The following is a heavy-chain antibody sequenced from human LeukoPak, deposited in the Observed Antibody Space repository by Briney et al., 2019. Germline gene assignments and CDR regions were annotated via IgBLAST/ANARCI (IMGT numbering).Heavy chain of an antibody. Sequence: ASVTVSCKASGGTFSSYAISWVRQAPGQGLEWMGGIIPIFGTANYAQKFQGRVTITADESTSTAYMELSSLRSEDTAVYYCARVDDEGAYFDYWGQGTLVTASS. V-gene: IGHV1-69*13. D-gene: IGHD1-26*01. CDR1: GGTFSSYA. CDR3: ARVDDEGAYFDY. J-gene: IGHJ4*02. CDR2: IIPIFGTA.